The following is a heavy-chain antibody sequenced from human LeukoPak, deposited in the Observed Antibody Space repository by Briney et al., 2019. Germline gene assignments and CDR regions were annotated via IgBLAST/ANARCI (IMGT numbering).Heavy chain of an antibody. J-gene: IGHJ4*02. Sequence: SETLSLTCTVSGGSIRYFYWTWVRQTPGKGLEWRGYIFDNGNTNYNPSLKSRLTISVDTSKSQFSLKLSSVTAADTAIYYCASDYFDRTGYYGFIYWGQGSLVTISS. CDR1: GGSIRYFY. V-gene: IGHV4-59*12. D-gene: IGHD3-22*01. CDR3: ASDYFDRTGYYGFIY. CDR2: IFDNGNT.